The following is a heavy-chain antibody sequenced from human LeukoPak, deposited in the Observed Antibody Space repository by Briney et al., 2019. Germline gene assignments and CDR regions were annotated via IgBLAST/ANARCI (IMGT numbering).Heavy chain of an antibody. CDR2: INHRGST. CDR3: ARGPRYFDWLPDLGYFDY. CDR1: GGSFSGYY. V-gene: IGHV4-34*01. J-gene: IGHJ4*02. D-gene: IGHD3-9*01. Sequence: SETLSLTCAAYGGSFSGYYWSWIRQPPGTGLEGIGEINHRGSTNYNLSLKSRVTISVDTSKNQFSLKLSSVTAADTAVYYCARGPRYFDWLPDLGYFDYWGQGTLVTVSS.